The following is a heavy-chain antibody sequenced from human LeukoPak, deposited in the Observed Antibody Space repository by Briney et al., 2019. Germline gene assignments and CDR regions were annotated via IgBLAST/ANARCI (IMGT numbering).Heavy chain of an antibody. CDR3: GRGIQSFDP. J-gene: IGHJ5*02. CDR2: INPNSGGT. CDR1: GYTFTDYY. Sequence: ASVKVSCKAPGYTFTDYYMHWVRQAPGQGLEWMGWINPNSGGTNYAQKFQGRVTMTRDTSMSAAYMEISRLTYDDTAVYYCGRGIQSFDPWGQGTLVTVSS. V-gene: IGHV1-2*02.